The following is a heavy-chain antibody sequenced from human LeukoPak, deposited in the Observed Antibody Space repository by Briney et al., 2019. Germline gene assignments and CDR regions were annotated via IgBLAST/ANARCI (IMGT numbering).Heavy chain of an antibody. CDR1: GYTFTGYY. CDR3: AISRDGCNPGYFDC. V-gene: IGHV1-2*02. Sequence: SVKLSCMASGYTFTGYYMQWVRQAPGQGLEWMGWINPNSGGTNYAQKLQGRVTMTTDTSISTAYMELGRLRSDDTAVYYCAISRDGCNPGYFDCWGQRTLVTVS. J-gene: IGHJ4*02. D-gene: IGHD5-24*01. CDR2: INPNSGGT.